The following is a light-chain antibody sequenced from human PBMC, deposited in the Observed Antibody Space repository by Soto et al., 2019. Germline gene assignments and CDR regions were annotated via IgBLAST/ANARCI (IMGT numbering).Light chain of an antibody. CDR3: QQYHTSSIT. J-gene: IGKJ5*01. V-gene: IGKV1-5*01. CDR2: DAS. Sequence: DIQMTQSPSTLSAYVGDRVTITCRASQTISSWLAWYQQKPGKAPNLLIYDASTLERGVPSRFSGTGSGTEFTLTIDRXQPDDFATYYCQQYHTSSITFGQGTRLEIK. CDR1: QTISSW.